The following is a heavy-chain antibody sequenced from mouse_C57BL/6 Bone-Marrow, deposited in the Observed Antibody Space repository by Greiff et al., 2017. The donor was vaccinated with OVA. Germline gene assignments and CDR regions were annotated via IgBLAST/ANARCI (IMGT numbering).Heavy chain of an antibody. CDR2: INPGSGGT. J-gene: IGHJ1*03. CDR1: GYAFTNYL. Sequence: VQLQESGAELVRPGTSVKVSCKASGYAFTNYLIEWVKQRPGQGLEWIGVINPGSGGTNYNEKFKGKATLTADKSSSTAYMQLSSLTSEDSAVYFCARRGLQGYFDVWGTGTTGTVSS. D-gene: IGHD2-13*01. V-gene: IGHV1-54*01. CDR3: ARRGLQGYFDV.